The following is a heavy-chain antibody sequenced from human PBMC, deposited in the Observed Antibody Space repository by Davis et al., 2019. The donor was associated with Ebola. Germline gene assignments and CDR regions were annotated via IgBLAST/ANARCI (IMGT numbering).Heavy chain of an antibody. J-gene: IGHJ6*03. D-gene: IGHD3-22*01. CDR2: VHDTLSS. CDR3: ARDLRYDSSGYDYYFYMDV. V-gene: IGHV4-39*07. Sequence: SETLSLTCTISGGSISGSLYFWGWIRQSPGKGLEYIGSVHDTLSSLYNPSLKSRVTISVDTSKAQFSLNLYSVTAADTAVYYCARDLRYDSSGYDYYFYMDVWGKGTTVTVSS. CDR1: GGSISGSLYF.